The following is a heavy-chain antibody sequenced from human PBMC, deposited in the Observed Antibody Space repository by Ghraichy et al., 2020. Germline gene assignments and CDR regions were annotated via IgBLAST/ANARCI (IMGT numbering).Heavy chain of an antibody. J-gene: IGHJ2*01. Sequence: SETLSLTCTVSGDSVTRGSYYWSWIRQSPGKGLEWIRYIFHSGSTNYNPSFSSRLTLSIDTSKNQISLQLPSVTSADTAVYYCAREIGGEWYFDRWGRGTLVTVSS. D-gene: IGHD2-21*01. V-gene: IGHV4-61*01. CDR3: AREIGGEWYFDR. CDR1: GDSVTRGSYY. CDR2: IFHSGST.